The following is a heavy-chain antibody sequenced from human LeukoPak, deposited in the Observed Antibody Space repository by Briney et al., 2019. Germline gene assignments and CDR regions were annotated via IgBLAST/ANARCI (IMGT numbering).Heavy chain of an antibody. Sequence: GGSLRLSCAASGFTFSSYAMHWVRQAPGKGLEYVSAISSNGGSTYYANSVKGRFTISRDNSKNTLYLQMNSLRAEDTAVYYCAKDRRSSGWYWWGQGTLVTVSS. CDR2: ISSNGGST. CDR1: GFTFSSYA. J-gene: IGHJ1*01. V-gene: IGHV3-64*01. D-gene: IGHD6-19*01. CDR3: AKDRRSSGWYW.